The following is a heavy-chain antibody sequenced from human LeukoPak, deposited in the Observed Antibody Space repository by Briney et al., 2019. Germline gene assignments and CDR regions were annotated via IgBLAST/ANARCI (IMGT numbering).Heavy chain of an antibody. V-gene: IGHV4-39*07. CDR2: IYYSGST. J-gene: IGHJ4*02. Sequence: PSETLSLTCTVSGDSISSDPYYWGWIRQPPGKGLEWIGTIYYSGSTHYNPSLKSRVTISLDTSKNQFSLKLTSVTAADTAIYYCAREITMVRGVSRPDYWGQGTLVTVSS. CDR3: AREITMVRGVSRPDY. D-gene: IGHD3-10*01. CDR1: GDSISSDPYY.